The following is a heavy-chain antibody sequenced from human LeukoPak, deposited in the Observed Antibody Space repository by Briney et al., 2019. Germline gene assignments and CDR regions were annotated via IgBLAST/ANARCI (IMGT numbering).Heavy chain of an antibody. D-gene: IGHD1-14*01. CDR2: IYSTGST. CDR3: ARNRPAFDI. V-gene: IGHV4-4*07. J-gene: IGHJ3*02. Sequence: SETLSLTCTVSGGSISSFYWSWIRQPAGKGLEWIGRIYSTGSTNYNPSLASRVTMSVDTSKNQFYLKLSSVTAADTAVYYCARNRPAFDIWGQGTMVTVSS. CDR1: GGSISSFY.